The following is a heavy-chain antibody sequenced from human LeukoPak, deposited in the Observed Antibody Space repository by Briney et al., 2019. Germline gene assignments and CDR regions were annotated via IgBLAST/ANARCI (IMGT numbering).Heavy chain of an antibody. V-gene: IGHV3-23*01. CDR3: AKVSGDYYDSSGYYLEAFDI. D-gene: IGHD3-22*01. J-gene: IGHJ3*02. CDR1: GFTFSSYA. Sequence: PGGSLRLSCAASGFTFSSYAMSWVRQAPGKGLEWVSAISGSGGSTYYADSVKGRFTISRDNSKNTLYLQMNSLRVEDTAVYYCAKVSGDYYDSSGYYLEAFDIWGQGTMVTVSS. CDR2: ISGSGGST.